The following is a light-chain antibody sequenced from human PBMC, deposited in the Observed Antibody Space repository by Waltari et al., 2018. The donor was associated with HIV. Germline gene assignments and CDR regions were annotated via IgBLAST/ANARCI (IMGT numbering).Light chain of an antibody. CDR1: QSIDSW. V-gene: IGKV1-5*03. Sequence: DIQMTQSPSPLSASVGDTVSITCRASQSIDSWLAWYQQKPGKAPKLLIYKASNLESGVPPSFSGSGSGTEFTLTITSLLPDDFATYYCQQYKSYSPSSFGQGTRLEIK. CDR2: KAS. CDR3: QQYKSYSPSS. J-gene: IGKJ2*01.